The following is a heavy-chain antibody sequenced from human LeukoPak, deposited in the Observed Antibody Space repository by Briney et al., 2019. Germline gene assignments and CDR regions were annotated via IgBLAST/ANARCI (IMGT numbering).Heavy chain of an antibody. CDR3: ARRWYWYFDY. CDR2: INPNSGGT. V-gene: IGHV1-2*02. J-gene: IGHJ4*02. D-gene: IGHD4-23*01. Sequence: GASVKVSCKASGYTFTGYYMHWVRQAPGQGLEWMGWINPNSGGTNYAQKFQGRVTMTRDTSISTAYMELSSLRSEDTAVYYCARRWYWYFDYWGQGTLVTVSS. CDR1: GYTFTGYY.